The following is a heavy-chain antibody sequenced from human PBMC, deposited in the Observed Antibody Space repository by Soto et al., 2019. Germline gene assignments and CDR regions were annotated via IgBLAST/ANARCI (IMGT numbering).Heavy chain of an antibody. CDR1: GYTFTSYG. CDR3: ARDLSRPTQFDY. CDR2: ISAYNGNT. D-gene: IGHD6-6*01. J-gene: IGHJ4*02. Sequence: ASVKVSCKASGYTFTSYGISWVRQAPGQGPEWMGWISAYNGNTNYAQKLQGRVTMTTDTSTSTAYMELRSLRSDDTAVYYCARDLSRPTQFDYWGQGTLVTVSS. V-gene: IGHV1-18*01.